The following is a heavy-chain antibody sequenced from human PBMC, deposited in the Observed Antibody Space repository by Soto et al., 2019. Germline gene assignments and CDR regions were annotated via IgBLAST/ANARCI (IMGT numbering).Heavy chain of an antibody. CDR1: GYTLTELS. Sequence: TSVKVSCKVSGYTLTELSMHWVRQAPGKGLEWMGGFDPEDGETIYAQKFQGRVTMTEDTSTDTAYMELSSLRSEDTAVYYCAKPFGDCSGGSCSPPHGMDVWGQGTTVTVSS. CDR2: FDPEDGET. J-gene: IGHJ6*02. CDR3: AKPFGDCSGGSCSPPHGMDV. V-gene: IGHV1-24*01. D-gene: IGHD2-15*01.